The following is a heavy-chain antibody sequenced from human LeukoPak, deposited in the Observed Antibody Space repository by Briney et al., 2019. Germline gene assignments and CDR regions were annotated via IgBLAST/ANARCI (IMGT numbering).Heavy chain of an antibody. D-gene: IGHD3-9*01. CDR2: ISGGSGNT. CDR3: AKFYDILTGYFDY. Sequence: GGSLRLSCAASGFTVNSNYMNWVRQAPGKGLEWVSGISGGSGNTEYADSVKGRFTISRDNSKSTLYLQMSSLRAEDTAVYYCAKFYDILTGYFDYWGQGTLVTVSS. V-gene: IGHV3-23*01. J-gene: IGHJ4*02. CDR1: GFTVNSNY.